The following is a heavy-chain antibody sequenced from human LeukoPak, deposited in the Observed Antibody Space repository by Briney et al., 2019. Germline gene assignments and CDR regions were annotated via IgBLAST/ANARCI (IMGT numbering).Heavy chain of an antibody. Sequence: ASVKVSCKASGYTFTDYNMHWVRQAPGQGLEWMGWISPYSGVTNYARKFQARVTMTRDTSIRTAYMEMSSLESEDTAVYYCARGGCSSTSCYAYDYWGQGTLVTVSS. CDR2: ISPYSGVT. J-gene: IGHJ4*02. CDR3: ARGGCSSTSCYAYDY. CDR1: GYTFTDYN. D-gene: IGHD2-2*01. V-gene: IGHV1-2*02.